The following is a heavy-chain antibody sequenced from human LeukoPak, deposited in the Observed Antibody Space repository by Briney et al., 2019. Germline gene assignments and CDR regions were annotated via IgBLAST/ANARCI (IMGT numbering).Heavy chain of an antibody. CDR3: AREAYYDSSGYYDY. D-gene: IGHD3-22*01. Sequence: PGGSLRLSCAASGFTFSSYTMNWVRQAPGKGLEYVSAISSNGGSTYYANSVKGRFTISRDNSKNTLYLQMGSLRAEDMAVYYCAREAYYDSSGYYDYWDQGTLVTVSS. J-gene: IGHJ4*02. CDR2: ISSNGGST. V-gene: IGHV3-64*01. CDR1: GFTFSSYT.